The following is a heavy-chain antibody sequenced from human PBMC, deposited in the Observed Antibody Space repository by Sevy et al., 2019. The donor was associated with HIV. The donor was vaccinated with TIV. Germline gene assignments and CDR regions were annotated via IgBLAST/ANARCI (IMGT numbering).Heavy chain of an antibody. D-gene: IGHD6-6*01. CDR2: IKQDGSEK. J-gene: IGHJ4*02. CDR3: ARGFEYSSSSIFDY. V-gene: IGHV3-7*01. CDR1: GFTFSSYW. Sequence: GGSLRLSCAASGFTFSSYWMSWVRQAPGKGLEWVANIKQDGSEKYYVDSVKGQFTISRDNAKNSLYLQMNSLRAEDTAVYYCARGFEYSSSSIFDYWGQGTLVTVSS.